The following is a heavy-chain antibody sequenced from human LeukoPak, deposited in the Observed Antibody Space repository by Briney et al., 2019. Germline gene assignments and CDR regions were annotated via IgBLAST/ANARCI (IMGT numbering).Heavy chain of an antibody. J-gene: IGHJ1*01. D-gene: IGHD3-3*01. CDR3: ARDIRPYYDFWSGYEYFQH. CDR2: ISAYNGNT. CDR1: GYTFISYG. Sequence: ASVKVSCKASGYTFISYGISWVRQAPGQGLEWMGWISAYNGNTNYAQKLQGRVTMTRDTSTSTAYMELRSLRSDDTAVHYCARDIRPYYDFWSGYEYFQHWGQGTLVTVSS. V-gene: IGHV1-18*01.